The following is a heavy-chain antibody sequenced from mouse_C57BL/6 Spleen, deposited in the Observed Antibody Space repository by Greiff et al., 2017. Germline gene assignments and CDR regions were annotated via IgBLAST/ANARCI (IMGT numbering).Heavy chain of an antibody. J-gene: IGHJ4*01. CDR1: GFNIQDYY. CDR2: IDPEDGET. Sequence: VQLQQSGAELVKPGASVKLSCTASGFNIQDYYMHWVKQRTEQGLEWIGRIDPEDGETKYAPTFQGKATITADTSSNTAYLQLSSLTSEDTAVYYCARYGNSDYYAMDYWGQGTSVTVSS. D-gene: IGHD1-1*01. CDR3: ARYGNSDYYAMDY. V-gene: IGHV14-2*01.